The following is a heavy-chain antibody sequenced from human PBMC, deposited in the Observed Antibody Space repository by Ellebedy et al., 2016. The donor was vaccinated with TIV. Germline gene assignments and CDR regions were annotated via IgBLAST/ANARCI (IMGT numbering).Heavy chain of an antibody. CDR2: INHSGST. CDR1: GGSFSGYY. D-gene: IGHD4-11*01. J-gene: IGHJ4*02. CDR3: ARGALTTKRRFDY. Sequence: MPSETLSLTCAVYGGSFSGYYWSWIRQPPGKGLEWIGEINHSGSTNYNPSLKSRVTISVDTSKNQFSLKLSSVTAADTAVYYCARGALTTKRRFDYWGQGTLVTVSS. V-gene: IGHV4-34*01.